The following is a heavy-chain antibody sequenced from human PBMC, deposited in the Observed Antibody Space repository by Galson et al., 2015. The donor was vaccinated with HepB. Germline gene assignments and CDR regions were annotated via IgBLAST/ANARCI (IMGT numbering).Heavy chain of an antibody. J-gene: IGHJ3*02. D-gene: IGHD3-22*01. CDR2: ISWNSGSI. CDR1: GFTFDDYA. CDR3: AKDMYYYDSSGSRGNAFDI. V-gene: IGHV3-9*01. Sequence: SLRLSCAASGFTFDDYAMHWVRQAPGKGLEWVSGISWNSGSIGYADSVKGRFTISRDNAKNSLYLQMNSLRAEDTALYYCAKDMYYYDSSGSRGNAFDIWGQATMVTVSS.